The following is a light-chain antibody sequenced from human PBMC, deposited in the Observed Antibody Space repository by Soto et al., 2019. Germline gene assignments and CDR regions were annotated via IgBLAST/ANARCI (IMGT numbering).Light chain of an antibody. CDR2: DAS. CDR1: QSISSW. CDR3: QHYSNYPYT. Sequence: DIPMTQSPSTLSASLGDRVTITCRASQSISSWLAWYQQKPGKAPKVLIYDASSLESGVPSRFSGSRSGTEFTLTISSLQPDDFATYYCQHYSNYPYTFGQGTKLEIK. V-gene: IGKV1-5*01. J-gene: IGKJ2*01.